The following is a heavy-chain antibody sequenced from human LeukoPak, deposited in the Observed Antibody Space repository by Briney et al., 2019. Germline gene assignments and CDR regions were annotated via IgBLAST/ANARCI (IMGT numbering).Heavy chain of an antibody. D-gene: IGHD1-1*01. CDR2: IYYSGST. Sequence: SETLSLTCAVYGGSFSGYYWSWFSQPPGKGLEWIGTIYYSGSTYYNPSLKSRVTISEDTSKNQFSLKLTSVTAADTAVYYCARITGWNPLEAAHLDYWGQGTLVTVSS. CDR3: ARITGWNPLEAAHLDY. V-gene: IGHV4-34*01. J-gene: IGHJ4*02. CDR1: GGSFSGYY.